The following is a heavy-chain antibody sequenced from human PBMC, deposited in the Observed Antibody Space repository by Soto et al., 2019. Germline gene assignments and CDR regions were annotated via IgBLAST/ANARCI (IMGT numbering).Heavy chain of an antibody. V-gene: IGHV3-21*01. CDR1: GFTFSNYN. D-gene: IGHD3-16*02. CDR2: ISSSGSSI. J-gene: IGHJ5*01. CDR3: ARVSYDYRYDWFDS. Sequence: GGSLRLSCAASGFTFSNYNMNWVRQAPGKGLEWVSFISSSGSSIYYADSLKGRFTISKDNAKNSLYLQMHSLRAEDTAVYYCARVSYDYRYDWFDSWGQGTLVTVSS.